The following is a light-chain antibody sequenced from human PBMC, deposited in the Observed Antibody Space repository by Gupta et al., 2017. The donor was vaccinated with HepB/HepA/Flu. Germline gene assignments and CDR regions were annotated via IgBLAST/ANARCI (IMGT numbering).Light chain of an antibody. CDR3: AAWDDSVSSCL. CDR1: SSNIGNNY. Sequence: QSVLTQTPSASGTPGQRVTISCSGTSSNIGNNYVYWYQHLPRTGPKLLIDSTSQRPSGVPDRFSGSKSGTSASLAISGLRSEDEGDYYCAAWDDSVSSCLLGGGTKLTVL. V-gene: IGLV1-47*02. J-gene: IGLJ2*01. CDR2: STS.